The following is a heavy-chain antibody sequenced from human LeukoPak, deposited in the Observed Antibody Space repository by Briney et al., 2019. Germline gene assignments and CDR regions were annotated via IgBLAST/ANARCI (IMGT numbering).Heavy chain of an antibody. CDR2: IYSGGST. Sequence: GGSLRLSCAASGFTFSSNYMSWVRQAPGKGLEWVSVIYSGGSTYYADSVKGRFTISRDNSKNTLYLQMNSLRAEDTAVYYCARDRYDSSGYDYWGQGTLVTVSS. J-gene: IGHJ4*02. CDR3: ARDRYDSSGYDY. D-gene: IGHD3-22*01. V-gene: IGHV3-66*01. CDR1: GFTFSSNY.